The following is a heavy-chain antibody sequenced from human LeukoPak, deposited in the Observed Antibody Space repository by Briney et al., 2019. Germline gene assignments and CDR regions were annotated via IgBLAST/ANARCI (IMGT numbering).Heavy chain of an antibody. D-gene: IGHD2-8*01. CDR2: INHSGST. CDR3: AGYCTNGVCYSYFQH. J-gene: IGHJ1*01. Sequence: AETLSLTCAVYGGSFSGYYWSWIRQPPGKGLEWIGEINHSGSTNYNPSLKSRVTISVATSKNQFSLKLSSVTAADTAVYYCAGYCTNGVCYSYFQHWGQGTLVTVSS. V-gene: IGHV4-34*01. CDR1: GGSFSGYY.